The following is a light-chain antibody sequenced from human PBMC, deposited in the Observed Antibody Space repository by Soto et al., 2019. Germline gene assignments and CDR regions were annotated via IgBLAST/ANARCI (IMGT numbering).Light chain of an antibody. CDR3: CLYIGATTYV. J-gene: IGLJ1*01. CDR1: IGFIGSFSR. V-gene: IGLV2-23*01. Sequence: QSVLAQPGSGSESPGQSITISCTGTIGFIGSFSRVSWYQQHQGKAPKVMISEGHRRPSGVPDRFSGSTSVNSAALTISGLQADDEADYYRCLYIGATTYVFGTGTKVTGL. CDR2: EGH.